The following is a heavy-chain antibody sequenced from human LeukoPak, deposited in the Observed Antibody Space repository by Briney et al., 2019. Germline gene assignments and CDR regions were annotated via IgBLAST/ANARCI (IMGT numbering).Heavy chain of an antibody. CDR2: IKSKTDGGTT. V-gene: IGHV3-15*01. CDR1: GFTFSNAW. J-gene: IGHJ6*02. Sequence: GGSLRLSCAASGFTFSNAWMSWVRQAPGKGLEWVGRIKSKTDGGTTDYAAPVKGRFTISRDDSKNTLYLQMNSLKTEDTAVYYCTTADSGYEYYYYYGMDVWGQGTTVTVSS. CDR3: TTADSGYEYYYYYGMDV. D-gene: IGHD5-12*01.